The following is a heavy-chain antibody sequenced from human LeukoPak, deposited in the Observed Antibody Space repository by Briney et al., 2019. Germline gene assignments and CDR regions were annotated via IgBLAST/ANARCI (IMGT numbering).Heavy chain of an antibody. Sequence: PGGSLRLSCAASGFTFSSYSMNWVRQAPGKGLEWVSSISSSSSYIYYADSVKGRFTISRDNAKNSLYLQMNSLRAEDTAVYYCARASGDSSSWYPRKEFGYWGQGTLVTVSS. V-gene: IGHV3-21*01. CDR3: ARASGDSSSWYPRKEFGY. CDR1: GFTFSSYS. CDR2: ISSSSSYI. J-gene: IGHJ4*02. D-gene: IGHD6-13*01.